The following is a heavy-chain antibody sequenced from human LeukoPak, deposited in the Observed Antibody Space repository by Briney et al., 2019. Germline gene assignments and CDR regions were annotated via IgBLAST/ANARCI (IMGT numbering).Heavy chain of an antibody. Sequence: SVKVSCKASGFTFTSSAMQWVRQARGQRLEWIGWIVVGSGNTNYAQKFQERVTITRDMSTSTAYMELSSLRSEDTAVCYCAADNVISSETFDIWGQGTMVTVSS. D-gene: IGHD3-22*01. J-gene: IGHJ3*02. V-gene: IGHV1-58*02. CDR3: AADNVISSETFDI. CDR2: IVVGSGNT. CDR1: GFTFTSSA.